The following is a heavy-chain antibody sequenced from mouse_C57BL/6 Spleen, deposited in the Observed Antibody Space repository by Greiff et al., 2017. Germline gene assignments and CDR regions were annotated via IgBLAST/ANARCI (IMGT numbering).Heavy chain of an antibody. J-gene: IGHJ3*01. CDR1: GYTFTSYW. CDR3: ARRTHYSWFAY. Sequence: QVQLQQPGAELVMPGASVTLSCTASGYTFTSYWMHWVKQRPGQGLEWIGEIDPSDSYTNYNPKFQGKSTLTVDKSSSTAYMQLSSLTSEDAAVYYCARRTHYSWFAYWGQGTLVTVSA. CDR2: IDPSDSYT. D-gene: IGHD1-1*01. V-gene: IGHV1-69*01.